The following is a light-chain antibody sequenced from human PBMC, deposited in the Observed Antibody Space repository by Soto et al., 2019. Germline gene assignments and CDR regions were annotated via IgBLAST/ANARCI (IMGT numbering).Light chain of an antibody. J-gene: IGKJ4*01. Sequence: DIQMTQSPSSVSASVGDRVTITCRASQGIANWLAWYQQKPGKAPKLLIYFASKLQSGVPSRFSGSGSETEFTLTISSPQPDDSATYHCQQYNGYPLTFGGGTKVDIK. CDR2: FAS. CDR1: QGIANW. V-gene: IGKV1D-16*01. CDR3: QQYNGYPLT.